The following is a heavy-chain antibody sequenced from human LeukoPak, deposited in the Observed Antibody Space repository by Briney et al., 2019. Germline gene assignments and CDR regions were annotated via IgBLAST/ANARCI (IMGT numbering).Heavy chain of an antibody. CDR2: IIPIFGTA. D-gene: IGHD6-6*01. V-gene: IGHV1-69*05. J-gene: IGHJ4*02. Sequence: ASVKVSCKASGYTFTSYIISWVRQAPGQGLEWMGRIIPIFGTANYAQKFQGRVTITTDESTSTAYMELSSLRSEDTAVYYCAINSSSAESAFDYWGQGTLVTVSS. CDR1: GYTFTSYI. CDR3: AINSSSAESAFDY.